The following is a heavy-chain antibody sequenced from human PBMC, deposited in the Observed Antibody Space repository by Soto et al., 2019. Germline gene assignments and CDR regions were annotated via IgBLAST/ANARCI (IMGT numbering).Heavy chain of an antibody. CDR1: GFTFSSYD. V-gene: IGHV3-13*01. Sequence: GGSLRLSCAASGFTFSSYDMHWVRQATGKGLEWVSAIGTAGDTYYPGSVRGRFTISRENAKNSLYLQMNSLRAGDTAVYYCARFGHDSSGYYAFDIWGQGTMVTVSS. CDR2: IGTAGDT. CDR3: ARFGHDSSGYYAFDI. D-gene: IGHD3-22*01. J-gene: IGHJ3*02.